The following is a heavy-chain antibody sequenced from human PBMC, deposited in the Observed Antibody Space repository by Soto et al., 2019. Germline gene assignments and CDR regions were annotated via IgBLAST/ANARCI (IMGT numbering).Heavy chain of an antibody. CDR2: IGTAGDT. J-gene: IGHJ6*02. V-gene: IGHV3-13*01. D-gene: IGHD6-6*01. Sequence: ETLSLSCAASGFTFSSYDMHWVRQATGKGLEWVSAIGTAGDTYYPGSVKGRFTISRENAKNSLYLQMNSLRAGDTAVYYCARVQGKSIAARRGYYGMDVWGQGTTVTVSS. CDR1: GFTFSSYD. CDR3: ARVQGKSIAARRGYYGMDV.